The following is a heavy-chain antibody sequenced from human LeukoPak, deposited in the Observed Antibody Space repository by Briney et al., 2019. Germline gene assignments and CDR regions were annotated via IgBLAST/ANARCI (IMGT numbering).Heavy chain of an antibody. CDR1: GFTFSKYW. V-gene: IGHV3-74*01. D-gene: IGHD3-9*01. Sequence: GGSLRLSCAASGFTFSKYWMHWFRQAPGKGLVWVSRINNDGTSTHFADSVKDRFTISRDNAKNTLYLQMNSLRVEDTAAYYCTRYTAETGSWSWGQGTLVTVSS. J-gene: IGHJ4*02. CDR2: INNDGTST. CDR3: TRYTAETGSWS.